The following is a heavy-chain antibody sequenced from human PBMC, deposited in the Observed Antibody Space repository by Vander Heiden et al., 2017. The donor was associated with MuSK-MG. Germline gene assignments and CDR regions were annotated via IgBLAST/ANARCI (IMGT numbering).Heavy chain of an antibody. Sequence: QVQLVQSGAEVRRPGASVKVACKPFGYNFNRNPLQWVRQAPGQSLQWLGWINVDNGRAKYSRHFQGRLTLTRDTSANTAYMELTSLTSEDTAVYYCARSKYSGSSWEYYYYIDVWGGGTTVIVSS. V-gene: IGHV1-3*01. J-gene: IGHJ6*03. D-gene: IGHD5-12*01. CDR2: INVDNGRA. CDR1: GYNFNRNP. CDR3: ARSKYSGSSWEYYYYIDV.